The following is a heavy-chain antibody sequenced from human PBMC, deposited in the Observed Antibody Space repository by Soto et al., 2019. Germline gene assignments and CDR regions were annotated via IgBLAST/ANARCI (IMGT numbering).Heavy chain of an antibody. CDR2: INGGNGDT. V-gene: IGHV1-3*01. D-gene: IGHD6-25*01. J-gene: IGHJ4*02. CDR3: ERDRWQRVFYFDY. CDR1: GYTFSSHA. Sequence: ASVKVSCKASGYTFSSHATHWVRQAPGQRLEWMGWINGGNGDTKYSQKFQDRVTITRDTSASTAYMELSSLSSEDTAVYYCERDRWQRVFYFDYGGQGTLVTVSS.